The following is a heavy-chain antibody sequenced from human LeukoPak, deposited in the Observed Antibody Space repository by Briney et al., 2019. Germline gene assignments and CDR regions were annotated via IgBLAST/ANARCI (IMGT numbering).Heavy chain of an antibody. D-gene: IGHD6-19*01. CDR2: ISYDGRNK. Sequence: GGSLRLSCQASGFPFSNHGMLWVRQAPGKGLEWVAVISYDGRNKYYADSMKGRFTISRDNSQNTLSLQMNSLRAEDTAVYYCVKDGVHCGWNYFAYWGQGTLVTVSS. CDR1: GFPFSNHG. J-gene: IGHJ4*02. V-gene: IGHV3-30*18. CDR3: VKDGVHCGWNYFAY.